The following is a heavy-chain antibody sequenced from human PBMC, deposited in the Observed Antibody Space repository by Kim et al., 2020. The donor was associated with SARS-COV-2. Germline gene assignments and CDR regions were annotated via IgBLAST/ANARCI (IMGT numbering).Heavy chain of an antibody. J-gene: IGHJ5*02. D-gene: IGHD3-10*01. Sequence: SVKVSCKASGGTFSSYTISWVRQAPGQGLEWMGRIIPILGIANYAQKFQGRVTITADKSTSTDYMELSSLRSEDTAVYYCARAEELSGSGSLNWFDPWGQGTLVTVSS. V-gene: IGHV1-69*02. CDR3: ARAEELSGSGSLNWFDP. CDR2: IIPILGIA. CDR1: GGTFSSYT.